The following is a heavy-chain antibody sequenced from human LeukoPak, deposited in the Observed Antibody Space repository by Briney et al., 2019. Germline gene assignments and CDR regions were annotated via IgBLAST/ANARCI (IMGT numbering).Heavy chain of an antibody. V-gene: IGHV1-2*02. Sequence: VASVKVSCKASGGTFSSYAISWVRQAPGQGLEWMGCVNPNSGDTNYAQKFQGSVTMTRDTSISTVYMELSRLRSDDTAVYYCARASGSYWWFDSWGQGTLVTVSS. D-gene: IGHD1-26*01. CDR2: VNPNSGDT. J-gene: IGHJ5*01. CDR1: GGTFSSYA. CDR3: ARASGSYWWFDS.